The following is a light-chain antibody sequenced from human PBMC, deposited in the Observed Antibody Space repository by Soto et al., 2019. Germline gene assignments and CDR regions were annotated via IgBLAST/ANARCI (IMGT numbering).Light chain of an antibody. J-gene: IGKJ4*01. V-gene: IGKV1-39*01. CDR3: QQSYTLSPLT. Sequence: SQMTPSPCSLSASVGDRVTITCQETQDIRKYLNWYQQRPGKAPKVLISAASNLQSGVPSRFSGSGSGTVFTLTISSLQPEDFATYFCQQSYTLSPLTFGGGTKVDIK. CDR1: QDIRKY. CDR2: AAS.